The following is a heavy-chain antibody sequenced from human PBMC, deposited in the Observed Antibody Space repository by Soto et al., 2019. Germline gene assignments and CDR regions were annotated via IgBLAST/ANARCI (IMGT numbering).Heavy chain of an antibody. CDR3: AREHPSTYYFAS. CDR2: FRPNSGST. J-gene: IGHJ4*02. CDR1: GFTFSSYF. V-gene: IGHV1-46*01. Sequence: ASVKVSCKTSGFTFSSYFLHWFRQAPGQSLQWVGIFRPNSGSTLYARDFQGRVTMTGDTSTATVYMELSSLQPEDTAAYYCAREHPSTYYFASWGQGTQVTVSS.